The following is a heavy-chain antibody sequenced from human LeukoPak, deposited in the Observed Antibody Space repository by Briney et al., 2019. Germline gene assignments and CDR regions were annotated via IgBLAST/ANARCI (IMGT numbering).Heavy chain of an antibody. CDR2: IDHSGAI. D-gene: IGHD6-13*01. V-gene: IGHV4-34*01. J-gene: IGHJ4*02. CDR1: GASFRNYY. Sequence: SETLSLTCAVYGASFRNYYWSWIRQTPGKRLEWIGEIDHSGAINYNPSLKSRVTISLDTSKNQFSLKLTSVIAADTAVYFCARSGTYQYSSTPDYWGQGTLVTVSS. CDR3: ARSGTYQYSSTPDY.